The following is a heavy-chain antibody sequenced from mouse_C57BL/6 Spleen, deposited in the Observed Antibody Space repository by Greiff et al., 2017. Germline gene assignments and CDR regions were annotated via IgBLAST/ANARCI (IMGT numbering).Heavy chain of an antibody. D-gene: IGHD3-1*01. CDR3: ARDYSGAMDY. V-gene: IGHV7-1*01. CDR2: SRNKANDYTT. Sequence: EVKLMESGGGLVQSGRSLRLSCATSGFTFSDFYMEWVRQAPGKGLEWIAASRNKANDYTTEYSASVKGRFIVSRDTSQSILYLQMNALRAEDTAIYYCARDYSGAMDYWGQGTSVTVSS. J-gene: IGHJ4*01. CDR1: GFTFSDFY.